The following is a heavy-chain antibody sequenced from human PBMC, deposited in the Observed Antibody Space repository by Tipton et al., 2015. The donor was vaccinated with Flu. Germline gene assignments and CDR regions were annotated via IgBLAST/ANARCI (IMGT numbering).Heavy chain of an antibody. CDR2: IYYSGST. CDR1: GGSIRSYY. D-gene: IGHD1-20*01. V-gene: IGHV4-59*01. CDR3: ARVPSRITGLLFGP. Sequence: TLSLTCTVSGGSIRSYYWSWIRQHPGKGLEWIGYIYYSGSTNYNPSLKSRVTISVDTSKNQFSLKLSSVTAADTAVYYCARVPSRITGLLFGPWGQGTLVTVSS. J-gene: IGHJ5*02.